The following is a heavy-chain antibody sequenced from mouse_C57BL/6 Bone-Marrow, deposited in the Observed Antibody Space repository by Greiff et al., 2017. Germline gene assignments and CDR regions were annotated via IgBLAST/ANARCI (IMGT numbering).Heavy chain of an antibody. Sequence: QVQLQQSGAELVRPGASVKLSCTASGYTFTSYGISWVKQSTGQGLEWIGDIYPRSGNTHYNEKFKGKATLTADNSSSTAYMELRSLTSEDSSVSFGARGEDHYYGSNYGFAYWGQGTLVTVSA. V-gene: IGHV1-81*01. CDR2: IYPRSGNT. CDR3: ARGEDHYYGSNYGFAY. J-gene: IGHJ3*01. D-gene: IGHD1-1*01. CDR1: GYTFTSYG.